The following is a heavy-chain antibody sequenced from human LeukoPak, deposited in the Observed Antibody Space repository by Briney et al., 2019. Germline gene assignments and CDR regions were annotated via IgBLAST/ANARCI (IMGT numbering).Heavy chain of an antibody. Sequence: ASVKVSCKVSGYTLTELSMHWVRQAPGKGLEWMGGFDPEDGETIYAQKFQGRVTMTEDTSTDTAYMELSSLRSEDTAVYYCARARRNCSSTSCKYYYYYMDVWGKGTTVTVSS. D-gene: IGHD2-2*01. CDR3: ARARRNCSSTSCKYYYYYMDV. CDR2: FDPEDGET. CDR1: GYTLTELS. J-gene: IGHJ6*03. V-gene: IGHV1-24*01.